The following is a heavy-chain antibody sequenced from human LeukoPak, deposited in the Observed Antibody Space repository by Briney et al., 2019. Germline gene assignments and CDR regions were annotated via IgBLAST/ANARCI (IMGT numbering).Heavy chain of an antibody. Sequence: PGGSLRLSCAASGFTFSSYGMHWVRQAPGKGLEWVAVISYDGSNKYYADSVKGRFTISRDNSKNTLYLQMNSLRAEATAVYYCAKDSNLEYFDYWGQGTRVTVSS. CDR3: AKDSNLEYFDY. J-gene: IGHJ4*02. V-gene: IGHV3-30*18. CDR1: GFTFSSYG. CDR2: ISYDGSNK. D-gene: IGHD1-1*01.